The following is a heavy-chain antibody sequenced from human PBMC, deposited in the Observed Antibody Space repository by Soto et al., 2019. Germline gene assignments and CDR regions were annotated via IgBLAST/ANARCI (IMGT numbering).Heavy chain of an antibody. Sequence: ASVKVSCKASGYTFTSYAMHWVRQAPGQRLEWMGWINAGNGNTKYSQKFQGRVTITRDTSASTAYMELSSLRSEDTAVYYCARVGIVVVTAAVYYYYGMDVWGQGTTVTVSS. J-gene: IGHJ6*02. V-gene: IGHV1-3*01. CDR3: ARVGIVVVTAAVYYYYGMDV. CDR1: GYTFTSYA. D-gene: IGHD2-2*01. CDR2: INAGNGNT.